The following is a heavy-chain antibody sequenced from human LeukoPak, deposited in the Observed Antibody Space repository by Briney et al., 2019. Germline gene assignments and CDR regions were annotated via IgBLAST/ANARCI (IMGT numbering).Heavy chain of an antibody. V-gene: IGHV4-59*01. CDR3: ARFGPYYDMDV. CDR1: GGSISGNY. Sequence: PSGTLSLTCTVSGGSISGNYWTWTRQPPGKGLEWIGQIHYTGKADYNPSLRSRITISVDTSKNQMFLKVSSVTAADTAVYYCARFGPYYDMDVWGQGTTVTVSS. D-gene: IGHD3/OR15-3a*01. CDR2: IHYTGKA. J-gene: IGHJ6*02.